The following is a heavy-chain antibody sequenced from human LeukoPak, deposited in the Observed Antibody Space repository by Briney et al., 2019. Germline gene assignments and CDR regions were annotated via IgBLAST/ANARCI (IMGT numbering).Heavy chain of an antibody. Sequence: SGTLSLTCTVSGGSPSSYYWNWIRQPAEKGVEWIGRISTSGSTNSNPSLKSRLTMSLDPSKNQFSLKLSSVTAADTGVYYCARGNNNNVFDSWGQGTLVTVSS. D-gene: IGHD2-8*01. V-gene: IGHV4-4*07. CDR3: ARGNNNNVFDS. CDR1: GGSPSSYY. CDR2: ISTSGST. J-gene: IGHJ4*02.